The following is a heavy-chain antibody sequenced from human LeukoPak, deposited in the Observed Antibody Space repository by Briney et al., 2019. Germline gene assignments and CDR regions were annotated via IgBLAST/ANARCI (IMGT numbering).Heavy chain of an antibody. J-gene: IGHJ5*02. V-gene: IGHV1-24*01. D-gene: IGHD3-16*02. CDR1: GYTLTGLS. CDR2: FDPEDGET. Sequence: ASVKVSCKVSGYTLTGLSMHWVRQAPGKGLEWMGGFDPEDGETIYAQKFQGRVTMTEDTSTDTAYMELSSLRSEDTAVYYCATGVMRELSPHLWGQGTLVTVSS. CDR3: ATGVMRELSPHL.